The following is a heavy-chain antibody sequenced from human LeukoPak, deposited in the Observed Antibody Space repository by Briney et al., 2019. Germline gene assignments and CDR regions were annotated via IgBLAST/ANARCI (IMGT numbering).Heavy chain of an antibody. D-gene: IGHD4-23*01. Sequence: GGSLRLSCAASGFTFSSYAMSWVRQSPGKGLEWVSAISGGGGSTYYAYYTDSVRGRFTISRDNSKNTLYLQMNSLRAEDTAVYYCANFYSSVVTPYWGQGTLVTVSS. J-gene: IGHJ4*02. CDR1: GFTFSSYA. CDR2: ISGGGGST. CDR3: ANFYSSVVTPY. V-gene: IGHV3-23*01.